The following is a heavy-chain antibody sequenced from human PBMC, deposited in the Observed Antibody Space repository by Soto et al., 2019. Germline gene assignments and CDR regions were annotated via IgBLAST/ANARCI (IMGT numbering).Heavy chain of an antibody. D-gene: IGHD3-10*01. CDR3: ARDGMTLLSDNYMDV. CDR2: IGSSSSYI. V-gene: IGHV3-21*01. J-gene: IGHJ6*03. Sequence: GGSLRLSCAASGFTFSSYSMNWVRQAPGKGLEWVSSIGSSSSYIYYADSVKGRFTISRDNAKNSLYLQMNSLRAEDTAVYYCARDGMTLLSDNYMDVWGKGTTVTVSS. CDR1: GFTFSSYS.